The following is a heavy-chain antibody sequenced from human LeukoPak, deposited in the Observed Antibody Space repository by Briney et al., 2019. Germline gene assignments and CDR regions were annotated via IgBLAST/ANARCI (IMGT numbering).Heavy chain of an antibody. J-gene: IGHJ6*03. CDR2: IRYDGSNK. D-gene: IGHD6-19*01. V-gene: IGHV3-30*02. Sequence: GGSLRLSCAASGFTFSSYGMHWVRQAPGKGLEWVAFIRYDGSNKYYADSVKGRFTISRDNSKNTLYLQMNSLRAEDTAVYYFAKDYGSIETSSGWSITYYYYYYYMDVWGKGTTVTVSS. CDR3: AKDYGSIETSSGWSITYYYYYYYMDV. CDR1: GFTFSSYG.